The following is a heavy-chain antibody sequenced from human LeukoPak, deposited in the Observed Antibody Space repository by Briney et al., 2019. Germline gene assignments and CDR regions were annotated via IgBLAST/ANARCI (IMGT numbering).Heavy chain of an antibody. CDR3: ARQDWGSGWFDP. D-gene: IGHD7-27*01. Sequence: SETLSLTCTVSGASISGTTHYWGWIRQPPGKGLEWIGSVYHSGSTYYSPSLKRRATISVDTSKNQFSLKLSSVTAADTAVYYCARQDWGSGWFDPWGQGTLVTVSS. CDR1: GASISGTTHY. J-gene: IGHJ5*02. V-gene: IGHV4-39*01. CDR2: VYHSGST.